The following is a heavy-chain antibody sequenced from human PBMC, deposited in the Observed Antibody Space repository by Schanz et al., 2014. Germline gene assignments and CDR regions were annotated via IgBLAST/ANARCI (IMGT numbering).Heavy chain of an antibody. CDR3: ARDGGRDGYNLAFDV. Sequence: EVQLAESGGGLIQPGGSLRLSCAASGFTVSINYMSWVRQAPGKGLEWISSMYINSGSTQYADSVKGRFIISRDSSKNTLFLQMNSLRAEDTAVYFCARDGGRDGYNLAFDVWGQGTLVTVSS. D-gene: IGHD5-12*01. V-gene: IGHV3-53*01. CDR1: GFTVSINY. J-gene: IGHJ3*01. CDR2: MYINSGST.